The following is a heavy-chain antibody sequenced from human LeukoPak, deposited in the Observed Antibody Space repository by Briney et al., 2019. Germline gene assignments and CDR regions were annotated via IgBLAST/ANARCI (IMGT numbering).Heavy chain of an antibody. CDR3: AREDGSGGWYGWFDP. Sequence: ASVKVSCKASGYTFTSYGISWVRQAPGQGLEWMGWISAYNGNTNYAQKLQGRVTMTTDTSTSTAYMELSSLRSEDTAVYYCAREDGSGGWYGWFDPWGQGTLVTVSS. V-gene: IGHV1-18*01. CDR2: ISAYNGNT. CDR1: GYTFTSYG. J-gene: IGHJ5*02. D-gene: IGHD6-19*01.